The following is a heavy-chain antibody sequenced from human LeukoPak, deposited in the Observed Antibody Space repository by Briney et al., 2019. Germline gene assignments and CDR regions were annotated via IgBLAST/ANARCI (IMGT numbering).Heavy chain of an antibody. J-gene: IGHJ1*01. Sequence: ASVKVSCKASGYTFTSYGISWVRQAPGQGLEWMGWISAYNGNTNYAQKLQGRVTMTTDTSTSTAYMELRSLRSEYTAVYYCARGKGHSSGPGDFQHWGQGTLVTVSS. CDR1: GYTFTSYG. V-gene: IGHV1-18*01. CDR2: ISAYNGNT. CDR3: ARGKGHSSGPGDFQH. D-gene: IGHD3-22*01.